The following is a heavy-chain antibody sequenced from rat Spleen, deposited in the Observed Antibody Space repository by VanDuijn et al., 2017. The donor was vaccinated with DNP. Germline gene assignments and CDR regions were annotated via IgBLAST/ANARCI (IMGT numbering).Heavy chain of an antibody. CDR2: ILYDGNNF. Sequence: EVQLVESGGGLVQPGRSLKLSCAASGFTFSVYNMAWVRQLPTKRLEWVATILYDGNNFYYGDSVKGRFTISRDNAKSSLYLQMNSLKSEDTATYYCGKNTGYYFDHWGQGVMVTVSS. D-gene: IGHD4-1*01. J-gene: IGHJ2*01. V-gene: IGHV5-7*01. CDR3: GKNTGYYFDH. CDR1: GFTFSVYN.